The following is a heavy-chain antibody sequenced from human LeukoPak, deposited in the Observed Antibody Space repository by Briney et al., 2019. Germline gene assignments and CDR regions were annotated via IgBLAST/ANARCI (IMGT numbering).Heavy chain of an antibody. CDR1: GFTFSDSW. D-gene: IGHD5-18*01. J-gene: IGHJ5*02. CDR3: AKEAGGYSYGYRWFDP. V-gene: IGHV3-9*01. Sequence: SLRLSCAASGFTFSDSWMSWVRQAPGKGLEWVSGISWNSGSIGYADSVKGRFTISRDNAKNSLYLQMNSLRAEDTALYYCAKEAGGYSYGYRWFDPWGQGTLVTVSS. CDR2: ISWNSGSI.